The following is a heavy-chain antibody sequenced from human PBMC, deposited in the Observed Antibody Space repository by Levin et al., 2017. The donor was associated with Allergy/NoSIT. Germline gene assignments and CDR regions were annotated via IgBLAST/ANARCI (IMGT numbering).Heavy chain of an antibody. CDR3: VKGLAGDY. V-gene: IGHV3-9*01. D-gene: IGHD6-13*01. J-gene: IGHJ4*02. Sequence: GGSLRLSCAASGFTFDDYAMHWVRQAPGKGLEWVSGITWNSGRKGYADSVKGRFTISRDNAKNSLYLQMNSLRAEDTALYYCVKGLAGDYWGQGTLVTVSS. CDR1: GFTFDDYA. CDR2: ITWNSGRK.